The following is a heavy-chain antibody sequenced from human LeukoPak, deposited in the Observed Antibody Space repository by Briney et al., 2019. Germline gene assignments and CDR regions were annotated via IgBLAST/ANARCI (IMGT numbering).Heavy chain of an antibody. D-gene: IGHD6-19*01. CDR2: INSDGSST. Sequence: GGSLRLSCAASGFTFSSYWMHWVRQAPGKGLVWVSRINSDGSSTSYADSVKGRFTISRDNAKNTLYLQMNSLRAEDTAVYYCARYSSGWYLGLGGMDVWGQGTTVTVSS. CDR3: ARYSSGWYLGLGGMDV. CDR1: GFTFSSYW. V-gene: IGHV3-74*01. J-gene: IGHJ6*02.